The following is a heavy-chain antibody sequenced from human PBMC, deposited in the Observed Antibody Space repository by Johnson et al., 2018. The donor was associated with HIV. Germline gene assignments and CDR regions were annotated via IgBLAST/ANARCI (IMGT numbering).Heavy chain of an antibody. CDR1: GFTFSSYA. D-gene: IGHD3-10*01. J-gene: IGHJ3*02. CDR3: ASTGSGSDDAFDI. V-gene: IGHV3-30-3*01. CDR2: ISYDGSNK. Sequence: VLLVESGGGVVQPGRSLRLSCAASGFTFSSYAMHWVRQAPGKGLEWVAVISYDGSNKYYADSVNGRFTISRDNSKNTLYLQMNSLRAEDTAVYYCASTGSGSDDAFDIWGQGTMVTVSS.